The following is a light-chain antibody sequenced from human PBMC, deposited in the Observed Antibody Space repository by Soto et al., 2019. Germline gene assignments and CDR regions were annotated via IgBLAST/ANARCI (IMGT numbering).Light chain of an antibody. CDR3: QQCYSAPLT. V-gene: IGKV4-1*01. CDR1: QNILYTNNKNY. Sequence: DIVMTQSPDPLAVSLGERATNNCKSSQNILYTNNKNYLVWYQQKPGQPPKLLISWASTRESGVPDRFSGSGSGTDLTLTISSLQADDVAVYYCQQCYSAPLTFGGGTKVEI. CDR2: WAS. J-gene: IGKJ4*01.